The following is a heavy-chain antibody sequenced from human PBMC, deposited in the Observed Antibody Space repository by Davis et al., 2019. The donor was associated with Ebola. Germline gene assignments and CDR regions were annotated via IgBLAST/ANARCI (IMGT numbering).Heavy chain of an antibody. CDR1: GFTFSGSA. Sequence: GESLKISCAASGFTFSGSAMHWVRQAPGKGLEWVGFIRSKAYGGTTEYAASVKGRFTISRDDSKSIAYLQMNSLKTEDTAVYYCTREASGTGLLAYWGQGTLVTVSS. CDR3: TREASGTGLLAY. CDR2: IRSKAYGGTT. V-gene: IGHV3-49*04. D-gene: IGHD2-2*01. J-gene: IGHJ4*02.